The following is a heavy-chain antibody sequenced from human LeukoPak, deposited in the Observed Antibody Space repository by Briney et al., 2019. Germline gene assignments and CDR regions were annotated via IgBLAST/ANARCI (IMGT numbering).Heavy chain of an antibody. CDR1: GYSFTSYW. CDR2: IYPGDSDT. J-gene: IGHJ3*02. V-gene: IGHV5-51*01. Sequence: GESLKISCKGSGYSFTSYWIGWVRQMPGKGLEWMGIIYPGDSDTRYSPSFQGQVTISADKSISTAYLQWSSLKASDTAMYCCATPGGYCGGDCYYDAFDIWGQGTMVTVSS. D-gene: IGHD2-21*02. CDR3: ATPGGYCGGDCYYDAFDI.